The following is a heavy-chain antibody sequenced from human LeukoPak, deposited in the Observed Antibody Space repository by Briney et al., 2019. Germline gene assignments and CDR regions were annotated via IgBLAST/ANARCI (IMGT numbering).Heavy chain of an antibody. CDR2: ISSSGSTI. Sequence: WGSLRLSCAASGFTFSSYEMNWVRQAPGKGLEWVSYISSSGSTIYYADSVKGRFTISRDNAKNSLYLQMNSLRAEDTAVYYCASVHIAVAGAALFDYWGQGTLVTASS. CDR1: GFTFSSYE. V-gene: IGHV3-48*03. CDR3: ASVHIAVAGAALFDY. J-gene: IGHJ4*02. D-gene: IGHD6-19*01.